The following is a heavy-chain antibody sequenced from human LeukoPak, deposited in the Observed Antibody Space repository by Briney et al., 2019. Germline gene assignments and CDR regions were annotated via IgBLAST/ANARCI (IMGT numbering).Heavy chain of an antibody. V-gene: IGHV4-34*01. D-gene: IGHD1-26*01. CDR3: ARGPRIVGATYDY. CDR1: GGSFSGYY. J-gene: IGHJ4*02. Sequence: SETLSLTCAVYGGSFSGYYWSWIRQPPGKGLGWIGEINHSGSTNYNPSLKSRVTISVDTSKNQFSLKLSSVTAADTAVYYCARGPRIVGATYDYWGQGTLVTVSS. CDR2: INHSGST.